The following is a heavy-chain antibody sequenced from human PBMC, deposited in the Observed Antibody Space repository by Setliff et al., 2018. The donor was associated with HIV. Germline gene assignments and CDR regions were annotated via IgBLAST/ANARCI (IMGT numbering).Heavy chain of an antibody. Sequence: SETLSLTCTVPGGSIRSGSYYWGWIRQPPGKGLAWIGSIYDSGSTYYNPSLKSRLTISVDKSNNQFSLKLSSVTAADTAVYYCATYADRESNRFDPWGQGILVTVSS. J-gene: IGHJ5*02. CDR3: ATYADRESNRFDP. D-gene: IGHD3-10*01. CDR2: IYDSGST. CDR1: GGSIRSGSYY. V-gene: IGHV4-39*01.